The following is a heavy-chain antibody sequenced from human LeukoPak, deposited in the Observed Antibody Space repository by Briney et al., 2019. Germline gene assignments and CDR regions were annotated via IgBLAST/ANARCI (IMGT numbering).Heavy chain of an antibody. Sequence: PGGSLRLSCAASGCTFSSYALTWVRQAPGKGLEWVSAISGSGGSTYYAVSVKGRFTISRDNSKNTLYLQMNSMRAEDTAIYYCAKGYYSGWFASWGQGTLVTVSS. D-gene: IGHD2-21*01. CDR2: ISGSGGST. CDR1: GCTFSSYA. CDR3: AKGYYSGWFAS. V-gene: IGHV3-23*01. J-gene: IGHJ5*01.